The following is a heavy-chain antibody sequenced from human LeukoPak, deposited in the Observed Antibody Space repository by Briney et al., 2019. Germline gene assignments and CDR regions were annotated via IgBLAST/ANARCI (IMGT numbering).Heavy chain of an antibody. V-gene: IGHV1-24*01. J-gene: IGHJ5*02. CDR3: ATGRPYDILTGSTPRSWFDP. D-gene: IGHD3-9*01. Sequence: ASVKVSWKVSGYTLTELSMHWVRQAPGKGLEWMGGFDPEDGETIYAQKFQGRVTMTEDTSTDTAYMELSSLRSEDTAVYYCATGRPYDILTGSTPRSWFDPWGQGTLVTVSS. CDR2: FDPEDGET. CDR1: GYTLTELS.